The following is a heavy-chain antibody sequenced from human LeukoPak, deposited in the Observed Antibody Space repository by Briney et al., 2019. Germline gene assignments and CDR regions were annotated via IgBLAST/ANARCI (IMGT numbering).Heavy chain of an antibody. V-gene: IGHV4-34*01. D-gene: IGHD6-13*01. CDR3: AVAAAVDYYYYGMDV. CDR1: GGSFSGYY. J-gene: IGHJ6*02. CDR2: INHSGST. Sequence: SETLSLTCAVYGGSFSGYYWSWIRQPPGKGLEWIGEINHSGSTNYNPSLKSRVTISVDTSKNQFSLKLSSVTAADTAVYYCAVAAAVDYYYYGMDVWGQGTTVTVSS.